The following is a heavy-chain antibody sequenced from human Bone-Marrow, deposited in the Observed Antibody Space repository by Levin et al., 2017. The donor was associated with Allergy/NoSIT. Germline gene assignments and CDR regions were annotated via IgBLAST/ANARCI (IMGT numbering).Heavy chain of an antibody. CDR2: IYSTASS. D-gene: IGHD6-19*01. V-gene: IGHV4-59*01. CDR1: GVSINNYF. Sequence: SQTLSLTCNVSGVSINNYFWSWIRQPPGKGLEWIGYIYSTASSSYNPSLKNRVTMSIATSKHQVSLKFRSVTAAVTAVYYCARAGDWESSVWYGTKDYAKEFWGQGTTVTVSS. J-gene: IGHJ6*02. CDR3: ARAGDWESSVWYGTKDYAKEF.